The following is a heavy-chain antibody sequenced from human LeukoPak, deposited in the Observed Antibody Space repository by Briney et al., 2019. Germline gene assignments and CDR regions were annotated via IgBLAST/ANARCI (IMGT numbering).Heavy chain of an antibody. CDR1: GFTFSSYA. CDR2: ISYDGSNK. V-gene: IGHV3-30*04. J-gene: IGHJ4*02. CDR3: AREGPRGKYSSSWYRDPPPFDY. D-gene: IGHD6-13*01. Sequence: GRSLRLSCAASGFTFSSYAMHWVRQAPGKGLEWVAVISYDGSNKYYADSEKGRFTISRDNSKNTLYLQMNSLRAEDTAVYYCAREGPRGKYSSSWYRDPPPFDYWGQGTLVTVSS.